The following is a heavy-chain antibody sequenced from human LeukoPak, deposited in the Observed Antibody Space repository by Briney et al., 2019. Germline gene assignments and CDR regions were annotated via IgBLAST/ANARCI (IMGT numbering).Heavy chain of an antibody. CDR2: ISGSGGST. D-gene: IGHD3-22*01. V-gene: IGHV3-23*01. Sequence: GGSLRLSCAASGFTFSDYYMSWIRQAPGKGLEWVSAISGSGGSTYYADSVKGRFTISRDNSKNTLYLQMNSLRAEDTAVYYCAKTSITMIVVVSVFDYWGQGTLVTVSS. CDR3: AKTSITMIVVVSVFDY. J-gene: IGHJ4*02. CDR1: GFTFSDYY.